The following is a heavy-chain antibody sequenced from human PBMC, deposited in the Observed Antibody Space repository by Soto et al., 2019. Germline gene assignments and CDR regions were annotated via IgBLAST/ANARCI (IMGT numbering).Heavy chain of an antibody. CDR3: ARETGFTIFGVVESYYYYYYMDV. CDR2: ISSSSSTI. CDR1: GFTFSSYS. V-gene: IGHV3-48*01. D-gene: IGHD3-3*01. J-gene: IGHJ6*03. Sequence: GGSLRLSCAASGFTFSSYSMNWVRQAPGKGLEWVSYISSSSSTIYYADSVKGRFTISRDNAKNSLYLQMNSLRAEDTAVYYCARETGFTIFGVVESYYYYYYMDVWGKGTTVTVSS.